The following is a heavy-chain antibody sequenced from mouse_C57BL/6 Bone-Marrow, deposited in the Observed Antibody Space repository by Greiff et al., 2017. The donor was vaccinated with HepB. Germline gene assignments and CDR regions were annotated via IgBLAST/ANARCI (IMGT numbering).Heavy chain of an antibody. V-gene: IGHV1-42*01. CDR1: GYSFTGYY. CDR3: ARGWLLSLYYAMDY. D-gene: IGHD2-3*01. J-gene: IGHJ4*01. Sequence: EVQLQQSGPELVKPGASVKISCKASGYSFTGYYMNWVKQSPEKSLEWIGEINPSTGGTTYNQKFKAKATLTVDKSSSTAYMQLKSLTSEDSAVYYCARGWLLSLYYAMDYWGQGTSVTVSS. CDR2: INPSTGGT.